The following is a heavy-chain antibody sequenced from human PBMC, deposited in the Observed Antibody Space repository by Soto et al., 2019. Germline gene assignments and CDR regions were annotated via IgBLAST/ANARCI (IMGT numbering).Heavy chain of an antibody. CDR1: GFTFSDYY. V-gene: IGHV3-11*01. J-gene: IGHJ6*02. D-gene: IGHD4-17*01. Sequence: GGSLRLSCAASGFTFSDYYMSWIRQAPGKGLEWVSYISSSGSTIYYADSVKGRFTISRDNAKNSLYLQMNSLRAEDTAVYYCARDPVEYGEDYYYYYGMDVWGQGTTVTVSS. CDR2: ISSSGSTI. CDR3: ARDPVEYGEDYYYYYGMDV.